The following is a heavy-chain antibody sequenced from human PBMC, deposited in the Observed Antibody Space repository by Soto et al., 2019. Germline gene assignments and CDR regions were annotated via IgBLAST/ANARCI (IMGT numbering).Heavy chain of an antibody. Sequence: SETLSLTCTVSGGSISSGDYYWSWIRQPPGKGLEWIGYIYYSGSTYYNPSLKSRVTISVDTSKNQFSLKLSSVTAADTAVYYCDRDQLYCSSTSCYRWLEPWGQGTLVNV. D-gene: IGHD2-2*01. V-gene: IGHV4-30-4*01. CDR2: IYYSGST. CDR1: GGSISSGDYY. J-gene: IGHJ5*02. CDR3: DRDQLYCSSTSCYRWLEP.